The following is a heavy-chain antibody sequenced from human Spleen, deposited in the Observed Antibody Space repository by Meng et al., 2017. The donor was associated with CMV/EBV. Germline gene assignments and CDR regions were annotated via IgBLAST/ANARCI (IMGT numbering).Heavy chain of an antibody. J-gene: IGHJ4*02. CDR2: IIPIFGTT. Sequence: SVKVSCKASGGTFSNYAISWVRQAPGQGLEWMGGIIPIFGTTHYAQKFQGRVTITTDESTSTAYMELSSLRSEDTAVYYCAREGRDDYNSPRDYFDYWGQGTLVTVSS. CDR3: AREGRDDYNSPRDYFDY. V-gene: IGHV1-69*05. D-gene: IGHD5-24*01. CDR1: GGTFSNYA.